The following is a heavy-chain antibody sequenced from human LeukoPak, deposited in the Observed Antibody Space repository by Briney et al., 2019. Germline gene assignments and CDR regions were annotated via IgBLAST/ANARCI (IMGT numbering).Heavy chain of an antibody. D-gene: IGHD3-22*01. J-gene: IGHJ4*02. V-gene: IGHV3-48*03. Sequence: PGGSLRPSCAASGFTFSDYEMNWVRQAPGKGLEWVSYISSSGSAIYYAGSVRGRFTISRDNAKNSLYLQMNSLRAEDTAVYYCARDRPLPDDSRTFDYWGQGTLVTVSS. CDR1: GFTFSDYE. CDR3: ARDRPLPDDSRTFDY. CDR2: ISSSGSAI.